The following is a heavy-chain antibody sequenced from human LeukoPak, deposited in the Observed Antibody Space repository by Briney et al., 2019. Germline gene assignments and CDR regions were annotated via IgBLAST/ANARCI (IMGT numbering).Heavy chain of an antibody. D-gene: IGHD2-21*01. Sequence: ASVKVSCKASGYTFTSYYMHWVRQAPGQGLEWMGIINPSGGSTSYAQKFQGRVTMTEDTSTDTAYMELSSLRSEDTAVYYCATDLGQILMGIVAPFDIWGQGTMVTVSS. CDR3: ATDLGQILMGIVAPFDI. CDR2: INPSGGST. CDR1: GYTFTSYY. V-gene: IGHV1-46*01. J-gene: IGHJ3*02.